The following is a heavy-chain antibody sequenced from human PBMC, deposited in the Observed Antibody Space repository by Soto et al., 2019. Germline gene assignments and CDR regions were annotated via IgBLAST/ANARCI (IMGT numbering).Heavy chain of an antibody. Sequence: GGSLRLSCAASGFTFSSYGMHWVRQAPGKGLEWVAVIWYDGSNKYYADSVKGRFTISRDNSKNTLYLQMNSLRAEDTAVYYCARDDGVATYLFDYWGQGTLVTVSS. V-gene: IGHV3-33*01. CDR2: IWYDGSNK. CDR1: GFTFSSYG. D-gene: IGHD5-12*01. CDR3: ARDDGVATYLFDY. J-gene: IGHJ4*02.